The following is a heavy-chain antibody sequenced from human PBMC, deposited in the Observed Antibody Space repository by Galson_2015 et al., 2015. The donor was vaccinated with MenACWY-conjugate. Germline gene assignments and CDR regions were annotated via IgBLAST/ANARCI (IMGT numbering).Heavy chain of an antibody. CDR3: AKSAEYSSGWYAIEY. J-gene: IGHJ4*02. Sequence: SLRLSCAGSVFTFDDKDMHWVRQAPGKGLEWVSGISWDSGSIDYADSVKGRFTISRDNAKNSLYLQISSLRAEDTALYYCAKSAEYSSGWYAIEYWGQGALVTVSS. V-gene: IGHV3-9*01. CDR2: ISWDSGSI. CDR1: VFTFDDKD. D-gene: IGHD6-19*01.